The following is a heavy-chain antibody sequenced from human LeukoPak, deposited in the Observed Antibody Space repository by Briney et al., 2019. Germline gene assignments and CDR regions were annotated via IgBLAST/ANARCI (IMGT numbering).Heavy chain of an antibody. D-gene: IGHD6-19*01. V-gene: IGHV1-69*06. CDR1: GGTFSSYA. Sequence: VASVKVSCKASGGTFSSYAISWVRQAPGQGLGWMGGIIPIFGTANYAQRFQGRVTITADKSTSTAYMELSSLRSEDTAVYYCARAPPRSSGWYYFDYWGQGTLVTVSS. CDR3: ARAPPRSSGWYYFDY. CDR2: IIPIFGTA. J-gene: IGHJ4*02.